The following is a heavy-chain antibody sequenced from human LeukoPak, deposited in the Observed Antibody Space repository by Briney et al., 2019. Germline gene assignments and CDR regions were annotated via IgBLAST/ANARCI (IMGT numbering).Heavy chain of an antibody. J-gene: IGHJ5*02. V-gene: IGHV3-74*01. CDR1: GFTFSSYW. D-gene: IGHD5-24*01. Sequence: GGSLRLSCAASGFTFSSYWMHWVRQAPGKGLVWVSRINSDGSSTSYADSVKGRFTISRDNAKNTLYLQMKSLRAEDTAVYYCAREMVGDGYNPANWFDPWGQGTLVTVSS. CDR2: INSDGSST. CDR3: AREMVGDGYNPANWFDP.